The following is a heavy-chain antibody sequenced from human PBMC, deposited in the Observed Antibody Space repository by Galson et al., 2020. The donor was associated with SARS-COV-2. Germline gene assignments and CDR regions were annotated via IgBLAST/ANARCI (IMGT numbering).Heavy chain of an antibody. J-gene: IGHJ6*02. V-gene: IGHV1-2*02. CDR2: INPNSGGT. D-gene: IGHD3-22*01. CDR1: GYTFTGYH. CDR3: ARVEHYDSSGYLNYYYYYGMDV. Sequence: ASVKVSCKASGYTFTGYHMHWVRQAPGQGPEWMGWINPNSGGTNYAQKFQGRVTMTRDTSISTAYMELSRLRSDDTAVYYCARVEHYDSSGYLNYYYYYGMDVWGQGTTVTVSS.